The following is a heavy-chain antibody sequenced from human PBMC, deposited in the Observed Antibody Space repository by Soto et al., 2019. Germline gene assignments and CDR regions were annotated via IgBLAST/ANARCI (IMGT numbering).Heavy chain of an antibody. V-gene: IGHV1-69*12. CDR3: AKGAVAGTPTSYYYYGMDV. J-gene: IGHJ6*02. CDR1: GGTCRTYA. D-gene: IGHD6-19*01. CDR2: IIPIFGTV. Sequence: QVQLLQSGAEVKKPGSSVRVSCEASGGTCRTYAISWVRQAPGQGLEWIGEIIPIFGTVNYAQKFQGRVTITADESTTTVDMDLRSLRSEDTAVYYCAKGAVAGTPTSYYYYGMDVWGQGTTVTVSS.